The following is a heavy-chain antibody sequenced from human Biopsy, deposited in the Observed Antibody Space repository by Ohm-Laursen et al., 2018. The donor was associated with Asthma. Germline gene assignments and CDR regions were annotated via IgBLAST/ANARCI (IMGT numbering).Heavy chain of an antibody. CDR3: ASQSSGPDFWSGYSYFDY. J-gene: IGHJ4*02. V-gene: IGHV3-30*03. D-gene: IGHD3-3*01. Sequence: SLRLSCTASGFTFSSYGMHWVRQAPGKGLEWVAVISYDGSNKYYADSVKGLFTISRDNSKNTLYLQMNSLRAEDTAVYYCASQSSGPDFWSGYSYFDYWGQGTLVTVSS. CDR1: GFTFSSYG. CDR2: ISYDGSNK.